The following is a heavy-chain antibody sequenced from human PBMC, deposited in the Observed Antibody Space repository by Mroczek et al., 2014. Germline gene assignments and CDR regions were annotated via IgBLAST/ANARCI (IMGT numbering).Heavy chain of an antibody. CDR3: ARGTLLLYAAMVSRGDHYFDY. V-gene: IGHV4-59*01. J-gene: IGHJ4*02. Sequence: QVQLVESGPGLVKPSETLSLTCTVSGGSISSYYWSWVRQPPGKGLEWIGYIYYSGSTNYNPSLKSRVTISVDTSKNQFSLKLSSVTAADTAVYYCARGTLLLYAAMVSRGDHYFDYWGQGTLVTVSS. D-gene: IGHD5-18*01. CDR2: IYYSGST. CDR1: GGSISSYY.